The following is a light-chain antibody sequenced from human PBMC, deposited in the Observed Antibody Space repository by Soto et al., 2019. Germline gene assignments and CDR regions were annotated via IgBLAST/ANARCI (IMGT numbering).Light chain of an antibody. CDR2: AAS. Sequence: DIQMTQSPSSLSASVGDRVTITCRASQGISSYLAWYQQKPGKVPKVLIYAASTLHSGVPSRFSGSGSGTEFTLTISNVQPEDVATYYCQQYNSYSGTFGGGTKVEIK. CDR1: QGISSY. CDR3: QQYNSYSGT. J-gene: IGKJ4*01. V-gene: IGKV1-27*01.